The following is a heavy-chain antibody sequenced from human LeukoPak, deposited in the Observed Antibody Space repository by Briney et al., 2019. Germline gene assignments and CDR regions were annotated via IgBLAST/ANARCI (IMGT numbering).Heavy chain of an antibody. J-gene: IGHJ4*02. CDR1: GGSISSSSYY. V-gene: IGHV4-39*01. Sequence: SETLSLTCTVSGGSISSSSYYWGWFRQPPGKGLEWIGSIYYSGSTYYNPSLKSRVTISVDTSKNQFSLKLSSVTAADTAVYYCTIGGYYLDYWGQGTLVTVSS. CDR2: IYYSGST. CDR3: TIGGYYLDY.